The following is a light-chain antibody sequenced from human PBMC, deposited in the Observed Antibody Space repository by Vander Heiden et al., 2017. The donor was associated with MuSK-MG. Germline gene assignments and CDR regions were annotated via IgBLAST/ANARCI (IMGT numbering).Light chain of an antibody. CDR2: SNN. J-gene: IGLJ2*01. Sequence: QSVLTQPPSASGTPGQRVTISCSGSSSNIGSNTVNWYQQLPGTAPKLRIHSNNQRPSGVPDRFSGYKAGTYASREISGLQSEDDADDYWAERDDGLNGGVFGGGTKLTVL. CDR3: AERDDGLNGGV. CDR1: SSNIGSNT. V-gene: IGLV1-44*01.